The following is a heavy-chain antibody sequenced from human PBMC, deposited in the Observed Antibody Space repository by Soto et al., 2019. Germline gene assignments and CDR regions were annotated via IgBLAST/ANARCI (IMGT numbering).Heavy chain of an antibody. CDR2: IYWDDDK. D-gene: IGHD3-10*01. Sequence: QITLKESGPTLVEPTEALALTCSFSGFSLTKSPVGVGWFRQPPGKALEWLAVIYWDDDKRYNPSLKARITMTKDTFRNQVALTLTDMEPEDTATYFCAHRLGGSSWIDGFFDFWGQGLPVTVS. CDR1: GFSLTKSPVG. J-gene: IGHJ4*02. V-gene: IGHV2-5*02. CDR3: AHRLGGSSWIDGFFDF.